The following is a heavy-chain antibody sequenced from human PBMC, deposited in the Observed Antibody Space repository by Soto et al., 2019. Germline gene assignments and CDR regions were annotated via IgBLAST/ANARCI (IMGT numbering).Heavy chain of an antibody. CDR3: AREGTGSPFDP. J-gene: IGHJ5*02. V-gene: IGHV1-69*08. Sequence: QVQLVQSGAEVKKPGSSVKVSCKASGGTFSSYTISWVRQAPGQGLEWMGRIFPILGIANYAQKFQGRVTITADKSTSTAYMELSSLRSEDTAVYYCAREGTGSPFDPWGQGTLVTVSS. CDR1: GGTFSSYT. D-gene: IGHD7-27*01. CDR2: IFPILGIA.